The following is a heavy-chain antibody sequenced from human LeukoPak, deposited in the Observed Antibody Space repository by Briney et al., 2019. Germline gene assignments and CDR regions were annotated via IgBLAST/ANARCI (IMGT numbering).Heavy chain of an antibody. J-gene: IGHJ4*02. CDR3: ARMAQDCGGDCYAGLYYFDY. CDR1: GFSLRTSGMR. D-gene: IGHD2-21*02. V-gene: IGHV2-70*04. Sequence: EAGPALVKPTQTLTLTSTFSGFSLRTSGMRVSWIRQPPGKALEWPARIYWDDDKFYSTSLKTRLTISKDTSKHQVVLTMTNMDPVDTATYYCARMAQDCGGDCYAGLYYFDYWGQGTLVTVSS. CDR2: IYWDDDK.